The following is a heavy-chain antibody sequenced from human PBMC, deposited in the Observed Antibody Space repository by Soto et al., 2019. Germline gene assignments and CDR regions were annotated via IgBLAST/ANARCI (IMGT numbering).Heavy chain of an antibody. D-gene: IGHD2-21*01. CDR2: TYYRSRWYS. J-gene: IGHJ6*01. CDR3: ARSEEDSDYYYYGMDV. V-gene: IGHV6-1*01. Sequence: SQTLSLTCVGSGDTVSSNSVAWNWVRQSPSRGLEWLGRTYYRSRWYSDYAVSVRSRIDINADTSKNQVSLQLNSVTPEDTAVYYCARSEEDSDYYYYGMDVCEQGTTGSV. CDR1: GDTVSSNSVA.